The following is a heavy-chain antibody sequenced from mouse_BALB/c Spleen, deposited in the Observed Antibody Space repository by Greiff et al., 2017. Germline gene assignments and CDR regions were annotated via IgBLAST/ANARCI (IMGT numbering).Heavy chain of an antibody. D-gene: IGHD2-3*01. CDR2: IDPANGNT. J-gene: IGHJ3*01. CDR3: ASLYDGYYVAY. V-gene: IGHV14-3*02. Sequence: EVQLVESGAELVKPGASVKLSCTASGFNIKDTYMHWVKQRPEQGLEWIGRIDPANGNTKYDPKFQGKATITADTSSNTAYLQLSSLTSEDTAVYYCASLYDGYYVAYWGQGTLVTVSA. CDR1: GFNIKDTY.